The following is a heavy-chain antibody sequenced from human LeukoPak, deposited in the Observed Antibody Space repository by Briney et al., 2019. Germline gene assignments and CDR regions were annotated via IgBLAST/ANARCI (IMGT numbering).Heavy chain of an antibody. CDR2: IYYSGST. D-gene: IGHD4/OR15-4a*01. Sequence: SQTLSLTCTVSGGSISSGDYYWSWIRQPPGKGLEWIGYIYYSGSTYYNPSLKSRVTISVDTSKNQFSLKLSSVTAADTAAYYCASVIADYGGEWFDPWGQGTLVTVSS. CDR1: GGSISSGDYY. CDR3: ASVIADYGGEWFDP. J-gene: IGHJ5*02. V-gene: IGHV4-30-4*01.